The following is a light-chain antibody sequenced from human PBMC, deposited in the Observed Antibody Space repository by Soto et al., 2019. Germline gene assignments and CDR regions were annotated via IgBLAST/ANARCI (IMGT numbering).Light chain of an antibody. CDR3: QHSNSWPPMDT. J-gene: IGKJ2*01. Sequence: EIVMTQSPATLSVSSGERATLSCRASQSVSINLAWYQQKPGQAPRLLIYGASSRVTGIPARFSGSGSGTEFTLTISSLQPEDFAVYYCQHSNSWPPMDTFGQGTKLEIK. CDR1: QSVSIN. CDR2: GAS. V-gene: IGKV3-15*01.